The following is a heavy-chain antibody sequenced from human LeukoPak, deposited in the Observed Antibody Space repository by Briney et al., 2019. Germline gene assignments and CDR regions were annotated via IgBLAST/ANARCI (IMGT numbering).Heavy chain of an antibody. CDR2: INPNSGGT. Sequence: ASVKVSCTASGYTFTGYYMHWVRQAPGQGLEWMGWINPNSGGTNYAQKFQGRVTMTRDTSISTAYMELSRLRSDDTAVYYCARGIGYGHYYYGMDVWGQGTTVTVSS. CDR1: GYTFTGYY. CDR3: ARGIGYGHYYYGMDV. D-gene: IGHD4-17*01. J-gene: IGHJ6*02. V-gene: IGHV1-2*02.